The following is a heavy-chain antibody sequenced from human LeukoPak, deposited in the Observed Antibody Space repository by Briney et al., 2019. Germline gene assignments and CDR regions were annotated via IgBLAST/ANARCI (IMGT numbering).Heavy chain of an antibody. V-gene: IGHV3-48*01. CDR3: ARALPSPLYSGSYADAFDI. CDR1: GFTFSRYS. CDR2: ISSSSRTM. Sequence: GGSLRLSCAASGFTFSRYSMNWVRQAPGKGLEWVSYISSSSRTMYYADSVKGRFTISRDNAKNSLYLQMNSLRAEDTAVYYCARALPSPLYSGSYADAFDIWGQGTMVTVSS. D-gene: IGHD1-26*01. J-gene: IGHJ3*02.